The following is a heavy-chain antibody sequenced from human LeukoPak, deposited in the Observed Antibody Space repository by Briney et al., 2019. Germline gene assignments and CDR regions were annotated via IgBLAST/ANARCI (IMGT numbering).Heavy chain of an antibody. J-gene: IGHJ6*02. D-gene: IGHD6-13*01. CDR3: ARADSSSWAYYYYGMDV. CDR2: ISSSGSTI. V-gene: IGHV3-48*03. CDR1: GFTFSSYE. Sequence: GGSLRLSCAASGFTFSSYEMNWVRQAPGKGLEWVSYISSSGSTIYYADSVKGRFTISRDNAKNSLYLQMNSLRAEDTAVYYCARADSSSWAYYYYGMDVWGQGTTVIVSS.